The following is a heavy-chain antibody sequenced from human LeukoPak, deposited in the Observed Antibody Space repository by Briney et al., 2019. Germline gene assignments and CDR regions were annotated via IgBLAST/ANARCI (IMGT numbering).Heavy chain of an antibody. J-gene: IGHJ4*02. CDR3: ARIPVIEPRRPNYYDY. CDR2: IYYSGNT. D-gene: IGHD6-6*01. CDR1: GGSINSSSYY. V-gene: IGHV4-39*01. Sequence: SETLSLTCTVSGGSINSSSYYWDWIRQPPGKGLEWIGSIYYSGNTYSNPSLKRRVTVSIDTSKNQFSLKLRSVTAADTAVYYCARIPVIEPRRPNYYDYWGQGTLVTVSS.